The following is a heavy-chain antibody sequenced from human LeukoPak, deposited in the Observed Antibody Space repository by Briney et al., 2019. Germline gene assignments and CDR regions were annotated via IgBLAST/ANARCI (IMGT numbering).Heavy chain of an antibody. Sequence: GGSLRLSCAASGFTFSTNYMNWVRQAPGKGLEWVSIFYSGSSTYYAHSVEGRFTISRDSSKNTLFLQMNDLRAEDTAVYYCARVGDHFHWYLDLWGRGTLVTVSS. CDR2: FYSGSST. CDR3: ARVGDHFHWYLDL. D-gene: IGHD3-3*02. V-gene: IGHV3-53*01. J-gene: IGHJ2*01. CDR1: GFTFSTNY.